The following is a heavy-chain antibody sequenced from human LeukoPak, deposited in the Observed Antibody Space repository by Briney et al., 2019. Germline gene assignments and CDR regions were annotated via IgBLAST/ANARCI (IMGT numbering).Heavy chain of an antibody. CDR1: GGSISSYY. Sequence: PSETLSLTCTVSGGSISSYYWSWIRQPPGKGLEWIGRIYTSGSTNCNPSLKSRVTMSVDTSKNQFSLKLSSVTAADTAVYYCARDLYYYDSSEGYYFDYWGQGTLVTVSS. D-gene: IGHD3-22*01. CDR2: IYTSGST. J-gene: IGHJ4*02. CDR3: ARDLYYYDSSEGYYFDY. V-gene: IGHV4-4*07.